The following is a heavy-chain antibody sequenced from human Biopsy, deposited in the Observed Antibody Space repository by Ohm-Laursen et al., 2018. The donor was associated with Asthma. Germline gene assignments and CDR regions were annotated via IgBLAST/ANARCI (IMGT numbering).Heavy chain of an antibody. J-gene: IGHJ4*02. CDR1: GFAASRDH. Sequence: SLRLSCAASGFAASRDHMFWVRQAPGKGLEWVSVIYSGGTSHTADSVRGRFTISRDYSKNTLYLQMHSLRAEDTAVYYCARGVSSNWSHYYFDYWGQGTLVTVSS. CDR3: ARGVSSNWSHYYFDY. CDR2: IYSGGTS. V-gene: IGHV3-53*01. D-gene: IGHD2-2*01.